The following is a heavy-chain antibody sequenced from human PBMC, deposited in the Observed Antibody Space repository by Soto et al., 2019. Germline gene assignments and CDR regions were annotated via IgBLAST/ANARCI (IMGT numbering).Heavy chain of an antibody. CDR3: ARHRGIAAHFDF. D-gene: IGHD6-13*01. CDR1: VGSMSISSHD. CDR2: IYYRGSS. J-gene: IGHJ4*02. Sequence: SETLSLTCSFSVGSMSISSHDWGWIRQSPGKGLDWIGSIYYRGSSYYNPSLKSRVTISVDTSKNQFSLKLRSVTAADTSVYYCARHRGIAAHFDFWGQGTLVTVS. V-gene: IGHV4-39*01.